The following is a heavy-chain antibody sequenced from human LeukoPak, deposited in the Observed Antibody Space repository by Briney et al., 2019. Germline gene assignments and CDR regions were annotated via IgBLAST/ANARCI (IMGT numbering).Heavy chain of an antibody. D-gene: IGHD3-22*01. Sequence: ASVKVSCTTSGYTFTTYGISWVRQAPGQGLEWMGWISAYNGNTNYAQKLQGRVTMTTDASTSTAYMELRSLRSDDTAVYYCARDRGNYDSSDPLDYWGQGTLVTVSS. CDR3: ARDRGNYDSSDPLDY. V-gene: IGHV1-18*01. CDR1: GYTFTTYG. J-gene: IGHJ4*02. CDR2: ISAYNGNT.